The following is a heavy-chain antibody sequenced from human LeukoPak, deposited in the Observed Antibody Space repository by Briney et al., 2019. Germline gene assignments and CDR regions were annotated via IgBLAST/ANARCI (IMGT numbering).Heavy chain of an antibody. Sequence: PSETLSLTCTASGVSISSYYWSWIRQPAGKGLEWIGRIHTSGSTNYNPSLKSRLTMSLDPCKNRFSQWLTSVTAADTAVYYCARYPGSSGWGFRYWGQGALVTVSS. CDR3: ARYPGSSGWGFRY. CDR2: IHTSGST. CDR1: GVSISSYY. D-gene: IGHD6-19*01. J-gene: IGHJ4*02. V-gene: IGHV4-4*07.